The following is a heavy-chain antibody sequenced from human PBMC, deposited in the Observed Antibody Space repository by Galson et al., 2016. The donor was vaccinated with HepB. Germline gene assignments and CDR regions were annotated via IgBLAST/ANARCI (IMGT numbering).Heavy chain of an antibody. CDR3: ARGRDYAFDI. J-gene: IGHJ3*02. D-gene: IGHD3-10*01. CDR1: GFTFRGSS. V-gene: IGHV3-48*01. Sequence: SLRLSCAASGFTFRGSSMNWVRQAPGKGLEWIPHITSDSSTRYYADSVKGRFTISRDNAKNSLDLQMNSLGAEDTAVYYCARGRDYAFDIWDQGTMVTVSS. CDR2: ITSDSSTR.